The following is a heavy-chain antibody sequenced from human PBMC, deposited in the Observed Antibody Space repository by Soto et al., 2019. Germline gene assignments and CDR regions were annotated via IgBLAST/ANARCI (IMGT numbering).Heavy chain of an antibody. D-gene: IGHD1-7*01. CDR2: INHSGST. J-gene: IGHJ6*02. V-gene: IGHV4-34*01. CDR3: WGVSSATGTTRRYGMDV. CDR1: GGSFSGHY. Sequence: QVQLQQWGAGLLKPSETLSLTCAVYGGSFSGHYWSWIRQPPGKGLEWIGEINHSGSTNYNPSLKSRVTISVDTSKNQFSLKLSSVTAADTAVYYCWGVSSATGTTRRYGMDVWGQGTTVTVSS.